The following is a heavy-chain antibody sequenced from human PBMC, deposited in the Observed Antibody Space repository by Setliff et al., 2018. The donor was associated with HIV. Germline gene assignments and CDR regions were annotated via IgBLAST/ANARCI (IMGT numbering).Heavy chain of an antibody. CDR3: ARDPAFGAFDI. Sequence: GGSLRLSCAASGFTFSSSWMTWVRQAPGRGLEYVAGMNRDGSEKGYADSVKSRFSISRDNAKNSLYLQMSSLRTEDTAVYLCARDPAFGAFDIWGQGTMVTVSS. J-gene: IGHJ3*02. V-gene: IGHV3-7*04. CDR1: GFTFSSSW. D-gene: IGHD3-10*01. CDR2: MNRDGSEK.